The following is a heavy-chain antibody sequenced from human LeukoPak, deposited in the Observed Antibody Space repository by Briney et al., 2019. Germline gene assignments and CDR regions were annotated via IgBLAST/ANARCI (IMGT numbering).Heavy chain of an antibody. CDR1: GFTVSSNY. CDR3: AGDSSSWRQDFDY. Sequence: PGGSLGLSCAASGFTVSSNYMSWVRQAPGKGLEWVSVIYSGGSTYYADSVKGRFTISRDNSKNTPYLQMNSLRAEDTAVYYCAGDSSSWRQDFDYWGQGTLVTVSS. CDR2: IYSGGST. D-gene: IGHD6-13*01. J-gene: IGHJ4*02. V-gene: IGHV3-66*02.